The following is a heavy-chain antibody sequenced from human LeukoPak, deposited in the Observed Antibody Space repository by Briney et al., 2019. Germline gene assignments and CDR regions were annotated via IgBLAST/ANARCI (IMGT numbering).Heavy chain of an antibody. J-gene: IGHJ4*02. V-gene: IGHV1-2*02. D-gene: IGHD2-2*01. CDR3: ATDNKYHD. CDR2: IIPNSGGT. Sequence: ASVNVSCTSSGYTFTGNYIHWVRQAPGQGLEWMGWIIPNSGGTNYAQKFQGRFTMTRDTSISTAYMELSSLRSDDTAVYYCATDNKYHDWGQGTLVTVSS. CDR1: GYTFTGNY.